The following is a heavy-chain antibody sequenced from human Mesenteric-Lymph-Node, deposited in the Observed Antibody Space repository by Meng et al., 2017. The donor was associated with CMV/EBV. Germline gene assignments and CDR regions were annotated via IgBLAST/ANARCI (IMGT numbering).Heavy chain of an antibody. CDR1: YSTYA. J-gene: IGHJ4*02. CDR2: IIPIFNVP. D-gene: IGHD5-24*01. CDR3: ATSPPSRAIMATLPYLDQ. Sequence: YSTYAFTGVRQAPGQGLEWLGGIIPIFNVPNYAQRFRTRLTISADKSTNTVYMTLSSLRTDDTAIYYCATSPPSRAIMATLPYLDQWGQGTLVTSPQ. V-gene: IGHV1-69*17.